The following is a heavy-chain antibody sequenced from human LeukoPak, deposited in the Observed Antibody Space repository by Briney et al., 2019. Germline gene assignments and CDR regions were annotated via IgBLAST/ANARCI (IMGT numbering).Heavy chain of an antibody. CDR2: IFYSGDT. D-gene: IGHD3-10*01. CDR3: ARGGYYGSGNDFRFDP. CDR1: GGSITNYY. V-gene: IGHV4-59*01. Sequence: SETLSLTCSVSGGSITNYYWGWIRQPPGKGLEWIGFIFYSGDTNYNPSLKSRVTISVDTSKNQFSLKLKSVTAADTAVYYCARGGYYGSGNDFRFDPWGQGTLVTVSS. J-gene: IGHJ5*02.